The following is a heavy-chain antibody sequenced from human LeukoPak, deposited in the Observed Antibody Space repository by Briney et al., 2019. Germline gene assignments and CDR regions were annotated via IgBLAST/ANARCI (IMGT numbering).Heavy chain of an antibody. CDR2: IKSKTDGGTT. J-gene: IGHJ4*02. CDR3: TTGPRIAAAGIVY. V-gene: IGHV3-15*01. CDR1: GFTFSNAW. D-gene: IGHD6-13*01. Sequence: GGSLRLSCAASGFTFSNAWMSWVRQAPGKGLEWVGRIKSKTDGGTTDYAAPVKGRFTISRDDSKNTLYLQMNSLKTEDTAVYYCTTGPRIAAAGIVYWGQGTLVTVSS.